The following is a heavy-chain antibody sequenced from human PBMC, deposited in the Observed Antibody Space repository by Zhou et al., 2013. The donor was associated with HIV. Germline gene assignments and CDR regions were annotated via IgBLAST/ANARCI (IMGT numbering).Heavy chain of an antibody. D-gene: IGHD6-19*01. Sequence: QVQLQESGPGLVKPSETLSLTCTVSGGSINSHYWSWIRQPAGKGLEWIGRVYTSGSTSYNPSLKSRVTMSVDTSKNQFSLKLSSVTAADTAVYYCAREGWTGSYSYYYMDVWGKGPRSPSP. V-gene: IGHV4-4*07. J-gene: IGHJ6*03. CDR3: AREGWTGSYSYYYMDV. CDR2: VYTSGST. CDR1: GGSINSHY.